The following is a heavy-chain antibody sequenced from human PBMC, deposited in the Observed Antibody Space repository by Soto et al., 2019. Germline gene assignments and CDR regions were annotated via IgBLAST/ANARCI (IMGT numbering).Heavy chain of an antibody. CDR2: IVPMFGTA. J-gene: IGHJ5*02. CDR3: ARDGDPGYAFWSGPLGGGRFDP. D-gene: IGHD3-3*01. Sequence: QVQLVQSGAEVKKPGSSVNVSCKTSGATFGNTAVTWVRQAPGQGLEWMGGIVPMFGTANYAQKFQGRVTSTADESTNTAYMELSSLRSDDTAVYYCARDGDPGYAFWSGPLGGGRFDPWGQGTLLTVSS. CDR1: GATFGNTA. V-gene: IGHV1-69*12.